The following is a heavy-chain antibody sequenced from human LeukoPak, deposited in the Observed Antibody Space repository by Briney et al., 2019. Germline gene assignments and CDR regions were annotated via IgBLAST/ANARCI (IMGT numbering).Heavy chain of an antibody. CDR2: INHSGST. V-gene: IGHV4-34*01. CDR3: ARGQLRIVGATNFDY. CDR1: GGSFSGYY. J-gene: IGHJ4*02. D-gene: IGHD1-26*01. Sequence: PSEILSLTCAVYGGSFSGYYWSWIRQPPGKGLEWIGEINHSGSTNYNPSLKSRVTISVDTSKNQFSLKLSSVTAADTAVYYCARGQLRIVGATNFDYWGQGTLVTVSS.